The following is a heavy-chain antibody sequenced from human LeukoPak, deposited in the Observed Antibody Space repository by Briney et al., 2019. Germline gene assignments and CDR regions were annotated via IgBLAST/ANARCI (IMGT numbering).Heavy chain of an antibody. Sequence: PSETLSLTCTVSGGSISSYYWSWIRQPPGKGLEWIGYIYYSGSTNYNPSLKSRVTISVDTSKNQFSLKLSSVTAADTAVYYCARRGSSWYKYYFDYWGQGTLVTVSS. D-gene: IGHD6-13*01. CDR1: GGSISSYY. V-gene: IGHV4-59*12. CDR3: ARRGSSWYKYYFDY. J-gene: IGHJ4*02. CDR2: IYYSGST.